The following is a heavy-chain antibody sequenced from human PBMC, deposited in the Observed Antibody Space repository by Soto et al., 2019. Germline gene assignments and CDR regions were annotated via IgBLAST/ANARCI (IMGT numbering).Heavy chain of an antibody. CDR1: GDSISRSSYY. V-gene: IGHV4-39*02. CDR3: AREYTSGWGSFDF. CDR2: IYYRGSA. D-gene: IGHD6-19*01. Sequence: QLQLQESGPGLVKPSETLSLTCTVSGDSISRSSYYWGWIRQPPGKGPEWIGSIYYRGSAYYNPSLKSRVTISVDTSKNQFSLTLRSVTAADTTIYYCAREYTSGWGSFDFWGQGSQVTVSS. J-gene: IGHJ4*02.